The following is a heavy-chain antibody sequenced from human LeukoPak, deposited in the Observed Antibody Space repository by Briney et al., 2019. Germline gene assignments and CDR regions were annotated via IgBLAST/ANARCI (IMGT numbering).Heavy chain of an antibody. D-gene: IGHD5/OR15-5a*01. V-gene: IGHV1-2*04. J-gene: IGHJ4*02. CDR3: ARALYDSAVYFDY. CDR1: GDTFTGYY. Sequence: GASVKVSCKASGDTFTGYYMHWVRQAPGQGLEWMGCINPNSGGTNYAQKFQGWVTMTRDTSISTAYMELSRLRSDDTAVYYCARALYDSAVYFDYWGQGTLVTVSS. CDR2: INPNSGGT.